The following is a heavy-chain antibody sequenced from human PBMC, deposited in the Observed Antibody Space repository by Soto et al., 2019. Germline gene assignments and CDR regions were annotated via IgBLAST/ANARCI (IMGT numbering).Heavy chain of an antibody. J-gene: IGHJ1*01. CDR3: ATYGGDSGGFEYFKH. CDR1: GLTFSSYG. CDR2: ISGSGDT. Sequence: EVQLLESGGGLVQPGGSLRLSCAASGLTFSSYGMTWVRQAPGKGLEWVSAISGSGDTYNVDSLKGRFSISSDNSKSTLFLQMNSLRAEDTAVYYCATYGGDSGGFEYFKHWGQGTLVTVSS. V-gene: IGHV3-23*01. D-gene: IGHD2-21*02.